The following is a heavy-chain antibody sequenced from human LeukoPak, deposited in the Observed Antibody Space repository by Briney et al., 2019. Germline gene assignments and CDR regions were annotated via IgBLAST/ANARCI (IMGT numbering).Heavy chain of an antibody. Sequence: SQTLSLTCTVSGGSISSGGYYWSWIRQPPGKGLEWIGYIYYSGSTYYNPSLKSRVTVSVDTSKNQFSLKLSSVTAADTAVYYCARSTEFGELFFDYWGQGTLVTVSS. D-gene: IGHD3-10*01. CDR1: GGSISSGGYY. J-gene: IGHJ4*02. CDR2: IYYSGST. V-gene: IGHV4-30-4*01. CDR3: ARSTEFGELFFDY.